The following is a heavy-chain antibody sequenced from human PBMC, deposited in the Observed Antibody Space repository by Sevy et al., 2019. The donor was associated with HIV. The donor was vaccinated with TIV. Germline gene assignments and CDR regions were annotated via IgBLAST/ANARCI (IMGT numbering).Heavy chain of an antibody. CDR3: GRWGSDYIRDY. D-gene: IGHD4-17*01. Sequence: GGSLRLSCSTSGFTFRDYAISWVRQAPGKGLEWVGLIRTAPYGGATEYGASVKGRFSLSSDDSKSIAYLQMNSLYTDETAVYYCGRWGSDYIRDYWGQGTLVTVSS. J-gene: IGHJ4*02. CDR2: IRTAPYGGAT. CDR1: GFTFRDYA. V-gene: IGHV3-49*04.